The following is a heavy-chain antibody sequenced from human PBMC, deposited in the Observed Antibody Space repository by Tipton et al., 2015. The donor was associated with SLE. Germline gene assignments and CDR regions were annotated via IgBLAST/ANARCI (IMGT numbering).Heavy chain of an antibody. V-gene: IGHV4-31*03. CDR2: IYYSGST. J-gene: IGHJ4*02. CDR1: GGSISSYY. CDR3: ARDGLGHSSGYYEYD. D-gene: IGHD3-22*01. Sequence: TLSLTCTVSGGSISSYYWSWIRQHPGKGLEWIGYIYYSGSTYYNPSLKSRVTISVDTSKNQFSLKVSSVTAADTAVYYCARDGLGHSSGYYEYDWGQGTLVTVSS.